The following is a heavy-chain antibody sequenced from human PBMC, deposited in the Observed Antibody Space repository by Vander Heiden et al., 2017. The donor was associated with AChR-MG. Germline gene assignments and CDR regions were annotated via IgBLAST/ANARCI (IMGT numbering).Heavy chain of an antibody. D-gene: IGHD3-3*01. CDR1: GYSFTSYW. CDR2: IYPGDSDT. Sequence: EVQLVQSGAEVKKPGESLKISCKGSGYSFTSYWIGWVRQMPGKGLEWMGIIYPGDSDTRYSPSFQGQVTISADKSISTAYLQWSSLKASDTAMYYCARWPHEGIFGVGSNWFDPWGQGTLVTVSS. CDR3: ARWPHEGIFGVGSNWFDP. V-gene: IGHV5-51*01. J-gene: IGHJ5*02.